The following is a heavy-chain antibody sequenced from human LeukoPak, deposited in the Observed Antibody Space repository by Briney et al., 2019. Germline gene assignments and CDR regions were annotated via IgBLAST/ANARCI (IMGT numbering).Heavy chain of an antibody. V-gene: IGHV4-59*01. CDR1: GGSISSYY. Sequence: SETLSLTCTVSGGSISSYYWSWIRQPPGKGLEWIGYIYYSGSTNYSPSLKSRVTISVDTSKNQFSLKLSSVTAADTAVYYCARAVSMALFDYWGQGTLVTVSS. CDR3: ARAVSMALFDY. D-gene: IGHD2/OR15-2a*01. J-gene: IGHJ4*02. CDR2: IYYSGST.